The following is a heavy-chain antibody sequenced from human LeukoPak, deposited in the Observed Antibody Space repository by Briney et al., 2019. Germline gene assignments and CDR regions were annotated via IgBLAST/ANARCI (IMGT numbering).Heavy chain of an antibody. D-gene: IGHD3-10*01. CDR2: SDPEDGKT. Sequence: ASLKVSCKVSGYSLSDLSMHWVRQAPGKGLEWMGGSDPEDGKTIYAQDFQGRVTMTEDTSTHTAYMDLNSLGSDDTAVYYCTTGAYGWPFFDNWGQRTLVIVSS. CDR1: GYSLSDLS. V-gene: IGHV1-24*01. CDR3: TTGAYGWPFFDN. J-gene: IGHJ4*02.